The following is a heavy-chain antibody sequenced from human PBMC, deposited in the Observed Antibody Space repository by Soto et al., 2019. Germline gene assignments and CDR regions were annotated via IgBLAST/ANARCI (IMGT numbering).Heavy chain of an antibody. J-gene: IGHJ2*01. D-gene: IGHD1-26*01. CDR1: GYTFTNYA. Sequence: QVQLVQSGAEVKKPGASVKVSCKASGYTFTNYAMHWVRQAPGQRLEWMGWINAGNGNTKYSQKFQGRVTITRDTSASTAYMELSSLRSEDTAVYYCARGGSLYWYFDPWGRGTLVPVSS. CDR2: INAGNGNT. V-gene: IGHV1-3*01. CDR3: ARGGSLYWYFDP.